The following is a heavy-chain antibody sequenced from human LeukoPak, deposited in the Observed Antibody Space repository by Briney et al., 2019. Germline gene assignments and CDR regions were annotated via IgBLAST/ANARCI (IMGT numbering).Heavy chain of an antibody. J-gene: IGHJ4*02. CDR2: IIPIFGTA. CDR1: GGTFSSYA. V-gene: IGHV1-69*13. CDR3: ARHDTAMDNDY. D-gene: IGHD5-18*01. Sequence: ASVKVSCKASGGTFSSYAISWVRQAPGQGLEWMGGIIPIFGTANYAQKLQGRVTITADESTSTAYMELSSLRSEDTAVYYCARHDTAMDNDYWGQGTLVTVSS.